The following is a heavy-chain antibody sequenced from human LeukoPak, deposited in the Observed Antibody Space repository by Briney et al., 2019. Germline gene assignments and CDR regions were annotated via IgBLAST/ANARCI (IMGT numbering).Heavy chain of an antibody. J-gene: IGHJ4*02. CDR1: GFTFSSYG. CDR2: IWYDGSNK. D-gene: IGHD2-21*02. V-gene: IGHV3-33*01. CDR3: ARGNTVTAIDY. Sequence: GGSLRLSCAVSGFTFSSYGMHWVRQAPGKGLEWVAVIWYDGSNKYYADSVKGRFTISRDNSKNTLYLQMNSLRAEDTAVYYCARGNTVTAIDYWGQGTLVTVSS.